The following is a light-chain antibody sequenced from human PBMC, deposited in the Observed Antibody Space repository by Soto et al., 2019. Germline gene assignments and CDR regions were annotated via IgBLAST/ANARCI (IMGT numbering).Light chain of an antibody. CDR3: MQALQTPWT. J-gene: IGKJ1*01. CDR2: LGS. Sequence: DIVMTQSPLSLPVTPGEPASISCRSSQSLLHSNGYNYLDWYLQKPGQSPQLLIYLGSNRASGVXEXSSGSGSGTDFTLKISRVEAGEVGVYYCMQALQTPWTFGQGTKVEIK. V-gene: IGKV2-28*01. CDR1: QSLLHSNGYNY.